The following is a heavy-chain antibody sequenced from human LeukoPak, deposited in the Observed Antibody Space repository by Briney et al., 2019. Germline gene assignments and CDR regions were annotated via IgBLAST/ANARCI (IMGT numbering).Heavy chain of an antibody. Sequence: ASVKVSCKASGYTFIAYYMHWVRQAPGQGLEWMGWMSPDSGYTGYAQTFQGGVSLTRNTSVSTAFMELSSLRSEDTAVYYCEIYTGYDSFWGQGTLVTVSS. V-gene: IGHV1-8*02. CDR1: GYTFIAYY. CDR2: MSPDSGYT. D-gene: IGHD5-12*01. J-gene: IGHJ4*02. CDR3: EIYTGYDSF.